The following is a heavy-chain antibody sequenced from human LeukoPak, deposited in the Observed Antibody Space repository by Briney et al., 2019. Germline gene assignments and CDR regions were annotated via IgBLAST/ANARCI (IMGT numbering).Heavy chain of an antibody. CDR3: ARAIRYCSGGSCYPAARGFDY. J-gene: IGHJ4*02. CDR1: GFTFSSYE. D-gene: IGHD2-15*01. V-gene: IGHV3-48*03. CDR2: ISSSGSTI. Sequence: GGSLRLSCAASGFTFSSYEMNWVRQAPGKGLEWVSYISSSGSTIYYADSVKGRFTISRDNAKNSLYLQMNSLRAKDTAVYYCARAIRYCSGGSCYPAARGFDYWGQGTLVTVSS.